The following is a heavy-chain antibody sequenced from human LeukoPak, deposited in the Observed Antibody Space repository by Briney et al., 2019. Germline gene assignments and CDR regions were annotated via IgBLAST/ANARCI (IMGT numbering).Heavy chain of an antibody. V-gene: IGHV3-9*01. Sequence: GGSLRLSCAASGFTFSSYAMSWVRQAPGKGLEWVSGISWNSGSIGYADSVKGRFTISRDNAKNSLYLQMNSLRAEDTALYYCAKDVGATVTLPFDYWGQGTLVTVSS. CDR2: ISWNSGSI. J-gene: IGHJ4*02. CDR3: AKDVGATVTLPFDY. D-gene: IGHD4-17*01. CDR1: GFTFSSYA.